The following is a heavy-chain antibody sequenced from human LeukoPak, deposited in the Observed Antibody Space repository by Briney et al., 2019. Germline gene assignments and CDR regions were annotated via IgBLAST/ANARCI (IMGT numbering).Heavy chain of an antibody. Sequence: GGSLRPSCGASGFPFSSYSMNWVRQAPGKGLEWVSSISSSCRYIFYADSVKGRFTISRDNAKNSLYLQMNSLRAEDTAVYYCARDPKTYYYDSSGRSRGVFDYWGQGTLVTVSS. J-gene: IGHJ4*02. V-gene: IGHV3-21*01. D-gene: IGHD3-22*01. CDR2: ISSSCRYI. CDR3: ARDPKTYYYDSSGRSRGVFDY. CDR1: GFPFSSYS.